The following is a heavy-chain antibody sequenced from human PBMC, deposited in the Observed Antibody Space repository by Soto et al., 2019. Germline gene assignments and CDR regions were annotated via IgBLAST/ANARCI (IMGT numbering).Heavy chain of an antibody. V-gene: IGHV5-51*03. CDR2: IYPGDSDV. CDR1: GYDFSAYW. D-gene: IGHD3-10*01. Sequence: DVQLVQSGAEVKKPGESLRISCKGCGYDFSAYWINWVRQMPGKGLEWMGTIYPGDSDVRYRPSFQGQVTISVDKSISIAYLQWSSLKAADTAIYYCAKTDYGSGTFDSWGQGTLVTVSS. CDR3: AKTDYGSGTFDS. J-gene: IGHJ4*02.